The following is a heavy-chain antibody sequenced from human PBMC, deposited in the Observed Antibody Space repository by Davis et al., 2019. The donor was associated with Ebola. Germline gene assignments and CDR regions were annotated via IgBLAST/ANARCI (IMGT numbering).Heavy chain of an antibody. J-gene: IGHJ2*01. Sequence: ASVKVSCKASGGTFSSYAISWVRQAPGQGLEWMGWINPNSGGTNYAQKFQGRVTMTRDTSISTAYMELSRLRSDDTAVYYCAVIAAAGWYFDLWGRGTLVTVSS. V-gene: IGHV1-2*02. CDR3: AVIAAAGWYFDL. CDR1: GGTFSSYA. D-gene: IGHD6-13*01. CDR2: INPNSGGT.